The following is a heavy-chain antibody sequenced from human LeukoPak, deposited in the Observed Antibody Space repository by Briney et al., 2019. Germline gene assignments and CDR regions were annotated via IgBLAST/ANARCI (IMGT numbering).Heavy chain of an antibody. V-gene: IGHV3-48*03. CDR1: DFDFSNYE. CDR3: ARVSPYGFNALDV. D-gene: IGHD3/OR15-3a*01. CDR2: MNIAGSTK. J-gene: IGHJ3*01. Sequence: GGSLRLSCVASDFDFSNYEMNWVRQAPGKGLEWISYMNIAGSTKYYADSVKGRFTVSRDNAKNSLYLHIDSLRVEDTAVYYCARVSPYGFNALDVWGQGTLVSVSS.